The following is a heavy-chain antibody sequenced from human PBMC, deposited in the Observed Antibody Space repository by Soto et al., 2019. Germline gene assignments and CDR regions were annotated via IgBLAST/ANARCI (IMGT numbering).Heavy chain of an antibody. V-gene: IGHV4-59*01. CDR1: GGSISSYY. D-gene: IGHD3-9*01. Sequence: PSETLSLNCTVSGGSISSYYWSWIRQPPGKGLEWIGYIYYSGSTNHNPSLKSRVTISVDTSKNQFSLKLSSVTAADTAVYYCARDRGDYDILTGYGMDVWGQGTTVTVS. J-gene: IGHJ6*02. CDR3: ARDRGDYDILTGYGMDV. CDR2: IYYSGST.